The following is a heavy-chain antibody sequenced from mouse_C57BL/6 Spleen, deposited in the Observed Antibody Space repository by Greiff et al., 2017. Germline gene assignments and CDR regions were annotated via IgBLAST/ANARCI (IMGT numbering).Heavy chain of an antibody. CDR3: ARDGIYDGNSWFAY. Sequence: EVHLVESGPGLVKPSQSLSLTCSVTGYSITSGYYWNWIRQFPGNKLEWMGYISYDGSNNYNPSLKNRISITRDTSKNQFFLKLNSVTTEDTATYYCARDGIYDGNSWFAYWGQGTLVTVSA. D-gene: IGHD2-1*01. CDR2: ISYDGSN. CDR1: GYSITSGYY. J-gene: IGHJ3*01. V-gene: IGHV3-6*01.